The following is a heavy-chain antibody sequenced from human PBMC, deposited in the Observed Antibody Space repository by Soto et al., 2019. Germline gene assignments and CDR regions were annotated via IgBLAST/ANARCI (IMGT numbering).Heavy chain of an antibody. CDR3: ARENSGYDLGDFDY. D-gene: IGHD5-12*01. J-gene: IGHJ4*02. CDR2: IIPILGIA. V-gene: IGHV1-69*08. CDR1: GGTFSSYT. Sequence: QVQLVQSGAEVKKPGSSVKVSCKASGGTFSSYTISWVRQAPGQGLEWMGRIIPILGIANYAQKFQGRVTITADKATSTAYMELSSLRSEDTAVYYCARENSGYDLGDFDYWGQGTLVTVSS.